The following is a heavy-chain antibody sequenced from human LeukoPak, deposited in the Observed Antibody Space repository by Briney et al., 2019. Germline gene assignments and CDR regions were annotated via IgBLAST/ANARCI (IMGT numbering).Heavy chain of an antibody. V-gene: IGHV3-53*01. Sequence: PGGSLRLSCAASGFTVSSNYMSWVRQAPGKGLEWASVIYSGGSTYYADSVKGRFTISRDNSKNTLYLQMNSLRAEDTAVYYCAREYYDSSGYYYFDYWGQGTLVTVSS. J-gene: IGHJ4*02. CDR1: GFTVSSNY. CDR3: AREYYDSSGYYYFDY. D-gene: IGHD3-22*01. CDR2: IYSGGST.